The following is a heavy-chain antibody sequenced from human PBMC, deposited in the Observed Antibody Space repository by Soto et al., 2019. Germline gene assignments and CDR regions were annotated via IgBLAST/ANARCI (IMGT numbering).Heavy chain of an antibody. CDR3: ARHPLMVRGVIDLWYMDV. D-gene: IGHD3-10*01. J-gene: IGHJ6*03. V-gene: IGHV5-51*01. CDR2: IYPGDSDT. Sequence: GESLKISCKGSGYSFTSYWIGWVRQMPGKGLEWMGIIYPGDSDTTYSPSFQGQVTISVDKSISTAYLQWSSLKASDTAMYYCARHPLMVRGVIDLWYMDVWGKGTTVTVSS. CDR1: GYSFTSYW.